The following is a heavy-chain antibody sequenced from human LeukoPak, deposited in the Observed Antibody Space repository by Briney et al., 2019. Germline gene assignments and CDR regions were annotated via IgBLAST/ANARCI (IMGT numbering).Heavy chain of an antibody. CDR2: IYSSGST. V-gene: IGHV4-39*07. CDR1: GGSISSSYYY. D-gene: IGHD2-2*01. J-gene: IGHJ6*02. CDR3: ARDIVVVPAASGPYGMDV. Sequence: PSETLSLTCTVSGGSISSSYYYWGWIRQPPGKGLEWIGSIYSSGSTYYNPSLKSRVTISVDTSKNQFSLKLSSVTAADTAVYYCARDIVVVPAASGPYGMDVWGQGTTVTVSS.